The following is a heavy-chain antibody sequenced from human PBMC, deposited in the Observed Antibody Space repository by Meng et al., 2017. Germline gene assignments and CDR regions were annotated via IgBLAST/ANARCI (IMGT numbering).Heavy chain of an antibody. D-gene: IGHD3-10*01. CDR3: ASLTGWFDP. CDR2: IIPIFGTA. J-gene: IGHJ5*02. Sequence: QGQCVPAGAEVKKPGYSVKVSCKASGGTFSSYAISWVRQAPGQGLEWMGGIIPIFGTANYAQKFQGRVTITADKSTSTAYMELSSLRSEDTAVYYCASLTGWFDPWGQGTLVTVSS. CDR1: GGTFSSYA. V-gene: IGHV1-69*06.